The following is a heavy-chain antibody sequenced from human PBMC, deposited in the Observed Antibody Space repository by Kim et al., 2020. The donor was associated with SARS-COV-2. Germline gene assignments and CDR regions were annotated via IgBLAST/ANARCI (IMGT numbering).Heavy chain of an antibody. V-gene: IGHV4-39*01. J-gene: IGHJ4*02. CDR1: GGSISSSSYY. CDR3: ARHSRDIVLMVYALTPPPTFDY. Sequence: SETLSLTCTVSGGSISSSSYYWGWIRQPPGKGLEWIGSIYYSGSTYYNPSLKSRVTISVDTSKNQFSLKLSSVTAADTAVYYCARHSRDIVLMVYALTPPPTFDYWGQGTLVTVSS. D-gene: IGHD2-8*01. CDR2: IYYSGST.